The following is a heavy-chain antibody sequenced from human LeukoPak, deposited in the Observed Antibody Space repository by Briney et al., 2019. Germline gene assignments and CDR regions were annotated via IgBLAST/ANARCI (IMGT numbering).Heavy chain of an antibody. V-gene: IGHV4-59*01. CDR2: IYYSGST. Sequence: SETLSLTCTVSGGSISSYYWSWIRQPPGKGLEWIGYIYYSGSTNYNPSLKSRVTISVDTSKNQFPLKLSSVTAADTAVYYCARITTVTPRGAFDIWGQGTMVTVSS. CDR3: ARITTVTPRGAFDI. D-gene: IGHD4-17*01. J-gene: IGHJ3*02. CDR1: GGSISSYY.